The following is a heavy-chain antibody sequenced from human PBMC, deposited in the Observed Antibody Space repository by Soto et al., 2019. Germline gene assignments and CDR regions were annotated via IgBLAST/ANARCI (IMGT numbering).Heavy chain of an antibody. D-gene: IGHD1-1*01. V-gene: IGHV3-30*18. CDR3: AKARRSTGINCFDP. J-gene: IGHJ5*02. CDR2: ISYDGSNK. CDR1: GFTFSSYG. Sequence: QVQLVESGGGVVQPGRSLRLSCAASGFTFSSYGMHWVRQAPGKGLEWVAVISYDGSNKYYADSVKGRFTISRDNSKNTLYLQMNSLRAEDTAVYYCAKARRSTGINCFDPWGQGTLVTVSS.